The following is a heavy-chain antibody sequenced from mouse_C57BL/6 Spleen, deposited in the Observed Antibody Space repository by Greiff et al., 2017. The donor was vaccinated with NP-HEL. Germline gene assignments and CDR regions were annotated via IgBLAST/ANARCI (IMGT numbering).Heavy chain of an antibody. J-gene: IGHJ4*01. CDR3: ARLLGRDYYAMDY. V-gene: IGHV1-4*01. D-gene: IGHD4-1*01. CDR2: INPSSGYT. Sequence: QVHVKQSGAELARPGASVKMSCKASGYTFTSYTMHWVKQRPGQGLEWIGYINPSSGYTKYNQKFKDKATLTADKSSSTAYMQLSSLTSEDSAVYYCARLLGRDYYAMDYWGQGTSVTVSS. CDR1: GYTFTSYT.